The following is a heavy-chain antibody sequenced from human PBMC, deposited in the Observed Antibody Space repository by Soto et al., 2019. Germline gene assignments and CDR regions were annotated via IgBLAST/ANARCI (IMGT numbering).Heavy chain of an antibody. V-gene: IGHV1-3*01. CDR3: ARGGSLYWYFDL. D-gene: IGHD1-26*01. CDR1: GYTFTSYA. CDR2: INAGNGNT. Sequence: ASVKVSFKASGYTFTSYAMHWVRQAPGQRLEWMGWINAGNGNTKYSQKFQGRVTITRDTSASTAYMELSSLRSEDTAVYYCARGGSLYWYFDLWGRGTLVTVSS. J-gene: IGHJ2*01.